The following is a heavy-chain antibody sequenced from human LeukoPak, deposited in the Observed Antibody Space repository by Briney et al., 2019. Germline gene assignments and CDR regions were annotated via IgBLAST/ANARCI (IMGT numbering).Heavy chain of an antibody. CDR2: IIPIFGTA. J-gene: IGHJ4*02. CDR3: ARVNSPLGSLDVRGPEY. CDR1: GGTISSYA. Sequence: SVKVSCKASGGTISSYAISWVRQAPGQGLEWMGGIIPIFGTANYAQKFQGRVTITADESTSTHYIELSSLRSEDTAVYYCARVNSPLGSLDVRGPEYWGQGTLVTVSS. D-gene: IGHD7-27*01. V-gene: IGHV1-69*13.